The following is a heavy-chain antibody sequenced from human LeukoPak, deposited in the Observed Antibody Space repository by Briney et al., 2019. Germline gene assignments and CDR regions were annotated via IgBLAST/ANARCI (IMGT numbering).Heavy chain of an antibody. CDR1: GGSISSFY. D-gene: IGHD5-18*01. CDR3: VRHGYTYGSIDY. V-gene: IGHV4-59*01. Sequence: KPSETLSLPCTVSGGSISSFYWSWIRQPPGEGLEWIGYIYYSGSTNYNPSLKSRVTISVDTSKNQFSLKLSSVTAADTAVYYCVRHGYTYGSIDYWGQGTLVTVSS. J-gene: IGHJ4*02. CDR2: IYYSGST.